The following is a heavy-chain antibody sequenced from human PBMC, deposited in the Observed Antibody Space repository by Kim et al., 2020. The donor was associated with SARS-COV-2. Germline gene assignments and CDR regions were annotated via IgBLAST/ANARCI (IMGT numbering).Heavy chain of an antibody. J-gene: IGHJ4*02. D-gene: IGHD1-26*01. CDR3: ARAGSYLRAGVDY. V-gene: IGHV4-31*03. Sequence: SETLSLTCTVSGGSISSGGYYWSWIRQHPGKGLEWIGYIYYSGSTYYNPSLKSRVTISVDTSKNQFSLKLSSVTAADTAVYYCARAGSYLRAGVDYWGQGTLVTVSS. CDR1: GGSISSGGYY. CDR2: IYYSGST.